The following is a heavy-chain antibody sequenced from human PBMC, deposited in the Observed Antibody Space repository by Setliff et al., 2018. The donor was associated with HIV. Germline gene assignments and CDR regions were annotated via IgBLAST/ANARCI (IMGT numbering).Heavy chain of an antibody. Sequence: PSETLSLTCTVSGASISGSYWIWIRQPPGKGLEWIGYMSLTRDTKYNPSLNSRVTTSIDTSKNQFSLELRSVTAADTAVYYCARHYDSSGYGDYFDDWGRGIQVTVSS. CDR2: MSLTRDT. D-gene: IGHD3-22*01. V-gene: IGHV4-59*08. CDR1: GASISGSY. J-gene: IGHJ4*02. CDR3: ARHYDSSGYGDYFDD.